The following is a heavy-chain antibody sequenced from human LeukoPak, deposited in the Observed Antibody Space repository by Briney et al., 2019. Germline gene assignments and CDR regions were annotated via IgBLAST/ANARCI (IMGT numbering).Heavy chain of an antibody. D-gene: IGHD6-6*01. CDR3: ARDKQLVPSVYFDY. CDR2: INPNSGGT. CDR1: GYTFTDYP. J-gene: IGHJ4*02. Sequence: GASVKVSCKASGYTFTDYPMNWVRQAPGQGLEWMGWINPNSGGTNYAQKFQGRVTMTRDTSISTAYMELSRLRSDDTAVYYCARDKQLVPSVYFDYWGQGTLVTVSS. V-gene: IGHV1-2*02.